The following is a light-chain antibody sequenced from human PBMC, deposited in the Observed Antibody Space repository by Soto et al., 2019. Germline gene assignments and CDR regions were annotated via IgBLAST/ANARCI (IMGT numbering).Light chain of an antibody. J-gene: IGLJ3*02. V-gene: IGLV1-44*01. Sequence: QSVLTQSPSASGTPGQRVSNSCSGSSSNIGSNTVSWYQHVPGTAPKLLIYSNDQRPSAVPGRFSGSKSGSSASLAISGLQSEDEAYYYCATWDDSLNVVFGGGTKLTVL. CDR3: ATWDDSLNVV. CDR1: SSNIGSNT. CDR2: SND.